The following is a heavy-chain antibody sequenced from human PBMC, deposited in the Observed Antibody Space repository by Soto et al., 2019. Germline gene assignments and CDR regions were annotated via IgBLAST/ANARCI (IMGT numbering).Heavy chain of an antibody. V-gene: IGHV3-73*01. Sequence: GGSLRLSCAASGFTSSGSAMHWVRQASGKGLEWVGRIRSKANSYATAYAASVKGRFTISRDDSKNTAYLQMNSLKTEDTAVYYCTRPMGDGASYGMDVWGQGTTVTVSS. J-gene: IGHJ6*02. CDR3: TRPMGDGASYGMDV. D-gene: IGHD3-16*01. CDR1: GFTSSGSA. CDR2: IRSKANSYAT.